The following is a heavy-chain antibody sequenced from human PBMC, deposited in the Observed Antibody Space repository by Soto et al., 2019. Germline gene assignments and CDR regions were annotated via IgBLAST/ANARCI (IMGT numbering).Heavy chain of an antibody. D-gene: IGHD3-10*01. Sequence: QITLKESGPTLVKPTQTLTLTCTFSGVSLSTSGVGVGLIRQPPGKALEWLALIYWDADKRYCPSLKSRLNITKDTSKNQVVITMTNRDPVDTATYYCAHGRFGADYWGQGSLVTVSS. CDR3: AHGRFGADY. V-gene: IGHV2-5*02. CDR1: GVSLSTSGVG. CDR2: IYWDADK. J-gene: IGHJ4*02.